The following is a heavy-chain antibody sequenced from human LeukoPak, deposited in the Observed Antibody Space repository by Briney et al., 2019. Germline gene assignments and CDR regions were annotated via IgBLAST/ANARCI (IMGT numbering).Heavy chain of an antibody. D-gene: IGHD6-13*01. CDR2: VYPGDSDT. Sequence: GESLKISCKISGYRLTDNWIGWVRQVPGKGLEWMGLVYPGDSDTRYSPSFQGQVTFSVDMSISTAYLQLSGLRASDTAIYYCVRFGLTSSLDYWGQGTLVTVSS. CDR1: GYRLTDNW. J-gene: IGHJ4*02. V-gene: IGHV5-51*01. CDR3: VRFGLTSSLDY.